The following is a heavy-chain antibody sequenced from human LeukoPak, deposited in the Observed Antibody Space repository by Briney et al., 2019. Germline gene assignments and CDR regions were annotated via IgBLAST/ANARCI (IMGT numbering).Heavy chain of an antibody. CDR1: GFTFSSYA. Sequence: PGGSLRLSCAASGFTFSSYAMHWVRQAPGKGLEWVSVISYDGSNKYYADSVKGRFTISRDCSKNTLYLQMHNLRAEDTAVYYCARGITISCYTSSDYWGQGTLVTVSS. V-gene: IGHV3-30-3*01. CDR3: ARGITISCYTSSDY. CDR2: ISYDGSNK. J-gene: IGHJ4*02. D-gene: IGHD2-2*02.